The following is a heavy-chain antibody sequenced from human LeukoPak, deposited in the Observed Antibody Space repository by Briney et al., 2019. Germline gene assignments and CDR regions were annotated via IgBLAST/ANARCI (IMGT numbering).Heavy chain of an antibody. Sequence: PGGSLRLSCAASGFTFSSYAMSWVRQAPGKGLEWVSSISSSSSYIYYADSVKGRFTISRDNAKNSLYLQMNSLRAEDTAVYYCARDNSPKYSSGWYDYGYWGQGTLVTVSS. CDR1: GFTFSSYA. J-gene: IGHJ4*02. V-gene: IGHV3-21*01. CDR3: ARDNSPKYSSGWYDYGY. D-gene: IGHD6-19*01. CDR2: ISSSSSYI.